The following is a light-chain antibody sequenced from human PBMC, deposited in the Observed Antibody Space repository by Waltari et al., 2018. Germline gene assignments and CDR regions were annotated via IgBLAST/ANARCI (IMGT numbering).Light chain of an antibody. J-gene: IGLJ2*01. V-gene: IGLV2-14*03. CDR1: SNDIGDYNY. Sequence: QSVLTQPASASGSPGQSITISCTGTSNDIGDYNYISWYQQHPGKGPKLLIYDVSSRPSGVSHRFSGSKSGNTASLTLSGLQAEDEGYYYCSSYSTTTTLVVFGGGTKLTVL. CDR2: DVS. CDR3: SSYSTTTTLVV.